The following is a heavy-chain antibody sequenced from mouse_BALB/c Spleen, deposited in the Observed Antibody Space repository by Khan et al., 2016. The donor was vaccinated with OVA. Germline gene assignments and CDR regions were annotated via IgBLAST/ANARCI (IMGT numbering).Heavy chain of an antibody. Sequence: EVKLLESGPGLVKPSQSLSLTCTVTGYSITSDYAWNWIRQFPGNKLEWMGYISYSGSTSFNPSLKSRISITRDTSKTQFFLQLNSVTTEDTATYYCARDGSRYNYAMDYWGQGTAVTVSS. V-gene: IGHV3-2*02. J-gene: IGHJ4*01. CDR2: ISYSGST. CDR3: ARDGSRYNYAMDY. CDR1: GYSITSDYA. D-gene: IGHD2-3*01.